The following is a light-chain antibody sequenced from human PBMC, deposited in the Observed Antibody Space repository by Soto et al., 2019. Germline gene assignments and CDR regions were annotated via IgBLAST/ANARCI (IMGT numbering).Light chain of an antibody. CDR3: QQYNNWPPWT. Sequence: EIVMTQSPAALSVSPGERVTLSCRASQSVGKNLAWYQQRPGQGPRLLIYASSDRATDIPARFSGSGSGTEFTLTISSLQSEDSEVYYCQQYNNWPPWTFGRGTKVEI. J-gene: IGKJ1*01. CDR2: ASS. V-gene: IGKV3-15*01. CDR1: QSVGKN.